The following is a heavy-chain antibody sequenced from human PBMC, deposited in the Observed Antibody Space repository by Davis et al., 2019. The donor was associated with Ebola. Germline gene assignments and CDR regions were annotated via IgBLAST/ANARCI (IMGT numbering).Heavy chain of an antibody. J-gene: IGHJ4*02. CDR1: GFTFSSYA. Sequence: GESLKISCVASGFTFSSYAMSWVRQAPGRGLEWVSAISSGASNTYYADSVKGRFTIPRDDSKNTAYLQMNSLKTEDTAVYYCTTTTTHFDYWGQGTLVTVSS. V-gene: IGHV3-23*01. CDR3: TTTTTHFDY. CDR2: ISSGASNT. D-gene: IGHD1-26*01.